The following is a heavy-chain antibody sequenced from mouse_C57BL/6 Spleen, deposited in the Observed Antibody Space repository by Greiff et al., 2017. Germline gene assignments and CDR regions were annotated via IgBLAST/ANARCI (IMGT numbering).Heavy chain of an antibody. CDR1: GYTFTSYW. D-gene: IGHD6-5*01. CDR2: IHPNSGST. Sequence: QVQLQQPGAELVKPGASVKLSCKASGYTFTSYWMHWVKQRPGQGLEWIGMIHPNSGSTNYNEKFKSKATLTVDKSSSTAYMQLSSLTSEDSAVYYCARGAYDGWFAYWGQGTLVTVSA. J-gene: IGHJ3*01. V-gene: IGHV1-64*01. CDR3: ARGAYDGWFAY.